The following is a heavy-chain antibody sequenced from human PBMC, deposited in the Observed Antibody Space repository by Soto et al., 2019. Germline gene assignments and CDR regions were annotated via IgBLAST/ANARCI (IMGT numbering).Heavy chain of an antibody. CDR1: GGSISSDY. V-gene: IGHV4-59*01. D-gene: IGHD4-17*01. J-gene: IGHJ6*02. CDR3: ARSLATTVVTPYYYYYGMDV. CDR2: IYYSGST. Sequence: PSETLSLTCTVSGGSISSDYWSWIRRPPGKGLEWIGYIYYSGSTNYNPSLKSRVTISVDTSKNQFSLKLSSVTAADTAVYYCARSLATTVVTPYYYYYGMDVWGQGTTVTVSS.